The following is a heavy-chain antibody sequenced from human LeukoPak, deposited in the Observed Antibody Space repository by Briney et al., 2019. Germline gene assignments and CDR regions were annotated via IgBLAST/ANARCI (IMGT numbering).Heavy chain of an antibody. D-gene: IGHD2-15*01. J-gene: IGHJ4*02. Sequence: SETLSLTCAVYGGSFSGYYWSWIRQPPGKGLEWIGEINHSGSTNYNPSLKSRVTISVDTSKNQFSLKLSSVAAADTAVYYCARVTVVVAARGFDYWGQGTLVTVSS. CDR1: GGSFSGYY. CDR3: ARVTVVVAARGFDY. V-gene: IGHV4-34*01. CDR2: INHSGST.